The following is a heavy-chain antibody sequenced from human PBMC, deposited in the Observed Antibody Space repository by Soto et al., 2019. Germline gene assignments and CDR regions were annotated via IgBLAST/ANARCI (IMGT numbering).Heavy chain of an antibody. CDR2: INPSGGST. CDR1: GYTFTSYY. V-gene: IGHV1-46*01. CDR3: AKVEATVVVVAATLAPADY. Sequence: ASVKVSCKASGYTFTSYYMHWVRQAPGQGLEWMGIINPSGGSTSYAQKFQGRVTMTRDTSTSTVYMELSSLRSEDTAVYYCAKVEATVVVVAATLAPADYWGQGTLVTVSS. D-gene: IGHD2-15*01. J-gene: IGHJ4*02.